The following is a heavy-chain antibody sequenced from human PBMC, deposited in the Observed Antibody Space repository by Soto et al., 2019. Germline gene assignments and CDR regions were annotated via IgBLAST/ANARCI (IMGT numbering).Heavy chain of an antibody. D-gene: IGHD6-13*01. CDR2: IDPGDSDT. CDR1: GYRFSSSW. V-gene: IGHV5-51*01. CDR3: ARHVESSSSWDLPTHNWCDP. Sequence: GESLKISCQGTGYRFSSSWIGWVRQMPGQGLEWRGIIDPGDSDTRYSPSFQGQVTRSADNSISTAYLQWSSLKASDTAMYYCARHVESSSSWDLPTHNWCDPWGQGTLVTVSS. J-gene: IGHJ5*02.